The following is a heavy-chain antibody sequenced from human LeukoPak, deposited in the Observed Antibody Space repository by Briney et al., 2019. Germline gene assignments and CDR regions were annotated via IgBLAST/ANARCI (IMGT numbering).Heavy chain of an antibody. Sequence: GESLKISCKDSGYSFINYWIAWVRPMPGKGLEWMGSIYPGDSDTRYSPSFQGQVTISADKSISTAYLQWSSLKASDTAMYYCARQPGYSSSRQDYWGQGTLVTVSS. CDR2: IYPGDSDT. V-gene: IGHV5-51*01. CDR3: ARQPGYSSSRQDY. CDR1: GYSFINYW. J-gene: IGHJ4*02. D-gene: IGHD6-13*01.